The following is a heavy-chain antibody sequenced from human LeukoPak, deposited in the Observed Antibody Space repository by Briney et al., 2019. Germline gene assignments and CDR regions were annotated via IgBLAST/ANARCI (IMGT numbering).Heavy chain of an antibody. CDR3: ARGDPYNTGWYDY. CDR1: GLSFNSHW. D-gene: IGHD6-19*01. J-gene: IGHJ4*02. Sequence: PGESLRLSCAASGLSFNSHWVGWVRQAPGKGREWVANINQGGREKYSVDSVKGRFTVSRDNAKNSVFLQMNSLRVEDTAVYYCARGDPYNTGWYDYWGQGTLVTVSS. CDR2: INQGGREK. V-gene: IGHV3-7*05.